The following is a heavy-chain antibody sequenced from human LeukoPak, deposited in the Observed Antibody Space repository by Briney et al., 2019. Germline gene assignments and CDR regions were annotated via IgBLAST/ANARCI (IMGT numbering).Heavy chain of an antibody. J-gene: IGHJ2*01. V-gene: IGHV3-9*01. D-gene: IGHD4-17*01. CDR1: GFTFDDYA. CDR3: AKDRATVTRGYFDL. Sequence: GRSLRLSCAASGFTFDDYAMHWVRQAPGKGLEWVSGISWNSGSIGYADSVKGRFTISRDNAKNSLNLQMNSLRAEDTALYYCAKDRATVTRGYFDLWGRGTLVTVSS. CDR2: ISWNSGSI.